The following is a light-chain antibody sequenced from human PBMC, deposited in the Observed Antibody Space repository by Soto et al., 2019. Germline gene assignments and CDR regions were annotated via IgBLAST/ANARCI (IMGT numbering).Light chain of an antibody. J-gene: IGKJ4*01. CDR1: QTVYNY. Sequence: ESVLTQSPATLSLSPGERATLSCRASQTVYNYLAWYQQKPGQVPRLLIYDAVRRATGIPDRFSGSVSGTDFTLTINSLEPEDFAVYYCQQRSGRLTFGGGTRVDLK. CDR3: QQRSGRLT. CDR2: DAV. V-gene: IGKV3-11*01.